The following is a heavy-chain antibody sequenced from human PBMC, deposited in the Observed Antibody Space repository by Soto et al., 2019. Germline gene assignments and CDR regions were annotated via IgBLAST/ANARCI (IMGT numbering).Heavy chain of an antibody. J-gene: IGHJ4*02. CDR3: ARSLRGYSGYSGY. D-gene: IGHD5-12*01. V-gene: IGHV3-11*05. CDR2: ISSSGSDT. Sequence: QVQLVESGGGLVKPGGCLRLSCAASGFTFSDYYMSWIRQAPGKGLEWVSYISSSGSDTNYADSVKGRFTVSRDNGKDSLYLQMSSLRAEDTAVYYCARSLRGYSGYSGYWGQGTLVTVSS. CDR1: GFTFSDYY.